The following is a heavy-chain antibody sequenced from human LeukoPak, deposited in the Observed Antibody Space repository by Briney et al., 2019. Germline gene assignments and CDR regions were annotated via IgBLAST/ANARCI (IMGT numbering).Heavy chain of an antibody. D-gene: IGHD6-13*01. J-gene: IGHJ3*01. Sequence: AASVKVSCKASGGTFSRYGVSWVRQAPGEGLEWMGGIIPIFGTPKYAQTFQGRVTITADEPTSTAYMELSSLRSEDTAVYYCAEEQQLGAFDVWGQGTMVTVSS. V-gene: IGHV1-69*13. CDR1: GGTFSRYG. CDR2: IIPIFGTP. CDR3: AEEQQLGAFDV.